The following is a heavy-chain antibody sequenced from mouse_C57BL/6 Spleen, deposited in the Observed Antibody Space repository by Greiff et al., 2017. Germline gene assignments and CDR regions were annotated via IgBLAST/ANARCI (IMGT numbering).Heavy chain of an antibody. CDR1: GYTFTDYY. CDR2: IYPGSGNT. D-gene: IGHD2-4*01. CDR3: ASPLYYDYDPY. J-gene: IGHJ3*01. V-gene: IGHV1-76*01. Sequence: QVQLKQSGAELVRPGASVKLSCKASGYTFTDYYINWVKQRPGQGLEWIARIYPGSGNTYYNEKFKGKATLTAEKSSSTAYMQLSSLTSEDSAVYYCASPLYYDYDPYWGQGTLVTVSA.